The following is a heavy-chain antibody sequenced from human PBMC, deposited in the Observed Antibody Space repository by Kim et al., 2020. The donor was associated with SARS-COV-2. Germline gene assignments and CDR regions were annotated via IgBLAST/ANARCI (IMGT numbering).Heavy chain of an antibody. CDR2: ISWNSGSI. CDR1: GFTFDDYA. V-gene: IGHV3-9*01. CDR3: AKDIGWLGSTPFDY. J-gene: IGHJ4*02. Sequence: GGSLRLSCASSGFTFDDYAMHWVRQAPGKGLEWVSGISWNSGSIGYADSVKGRFTISRDNAKNSLYLQMNSLRAEDTALYYCAKDIGWLGSTPFDYWGQGTLVTVSS. D-gene: IGHD6-19*01.